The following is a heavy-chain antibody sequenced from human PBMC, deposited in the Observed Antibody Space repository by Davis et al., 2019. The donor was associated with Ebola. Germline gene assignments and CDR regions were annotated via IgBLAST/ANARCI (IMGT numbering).Heavy chain of an antibody. CDR1: GYSITSGHY. V-gene: IGHV4-38-2*02. CDR2: VFHTGRS. J-gene: IGHJ4*02. CDR3: GRLFSGNTCCDS. Sequence: PGGSLRLSCTVSGYSITSGHYWGWIRQTPGKGLEWIGSVFHTGRSDSTPSLKSRVIISVDTSKNQFSLKINSVTAADTAVYSCGRLFSGNTCCDSWGQGTLVTVSS. D-gene: IGHD2/OR15-2a*01.